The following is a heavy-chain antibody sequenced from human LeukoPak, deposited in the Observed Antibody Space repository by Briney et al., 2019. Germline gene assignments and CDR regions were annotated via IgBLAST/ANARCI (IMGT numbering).Heavy chain of an antibody. CDR2: IDHTGTT. D-gene: IGHD4-11*01. J-gene: IGHJ6*03. CDR1: ADSISIYY. V-gene: IGHV4-59*01. CDR3: YFYMDV. Sequence: SETLSLTCSVSADSISIYYWTWIRQPPGKGLEWIGYIDHTGTTSYNPSLNSRVTITAADTAVYFCARGRVSSSTYYSTYYYYFYMDVWGKGTTVIVSS.